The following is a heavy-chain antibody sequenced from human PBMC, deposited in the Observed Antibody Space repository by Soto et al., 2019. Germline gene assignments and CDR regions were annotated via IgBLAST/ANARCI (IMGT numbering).Heavy chain of an antibody. CDR3: ARGRGATTYRYGMDV. CDR2: INPSGGST. D-gene: IGHD1-26*01. Sequence: ASVKVSCKASGYTFTSYYMHWVRQAPGQGLEWMGIINPSGGSTSYAQKFQGRVTMTRDTSTSTVYMELSSLRSEDTAVYYCARGRGATTYRYGMDVWGQGTTVTVSS. CDR1: GYTFTSYY. J-gene: IGHJ6*02. V-gene: IGHV1-46*01.